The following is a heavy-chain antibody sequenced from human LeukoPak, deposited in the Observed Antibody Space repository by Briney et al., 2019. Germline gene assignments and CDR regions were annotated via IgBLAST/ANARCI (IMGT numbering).Heavy chain of an antibody. V-gene: IGHV3-21*04. J-gene: IGHJ6*03. Sequence: GGSLRLSCAASGFTFSSYSMNWVRQAPGKGLEWVSSISSSSSYIYYADSVKGRFTISRDNAKNSLYLQMNSLRTEDTALYYCAKGMVYAPFYYMDVWGKGTTVTVSS. CDR2: ISSSSSYI. CDR3: AKGMVYAPFYYMDV. D-gene: IGHD2-8*01. CDR1: GFTFSSYS.